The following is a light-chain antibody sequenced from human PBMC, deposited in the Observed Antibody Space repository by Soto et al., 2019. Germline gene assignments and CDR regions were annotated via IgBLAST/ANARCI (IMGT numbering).Light chain of an antibody. J-gene: IGKJ2*01. CDR3: QQTCSTPHT. CDR2: AAI. CDR1: QTITTY. V-gene: IGKV1-39*01. Sequence: DIQMTQSPSSLSASVGDRVTITCRASQTITTYLNWYQHKPGKAPKLLIYAAISLQSGVPSRLSGSGSGTDFTLTISSLQHEDFETYYCQQTCSTPHTFGQGTKVDIK.